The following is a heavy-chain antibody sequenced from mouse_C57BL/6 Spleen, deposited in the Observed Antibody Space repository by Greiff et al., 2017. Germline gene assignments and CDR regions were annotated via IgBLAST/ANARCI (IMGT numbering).Heavy chain of an antibody. Sequence: EVMLVESGGGLVKPGGSLKLSCAASGFTFSSYAMSWVRQTPEKRLEWVATISDGGSYTYYPDNVKGRFTISRDNAKNNLYLQMSHLKSEDTAMYYCARDRRAGSILYWYFDVWGTWTTVTVSS. D-gene: IGHD1-1*01. CDR3: ARDRRAGSILYWYFDV. V-gene: IGHV5-4*01. J-gene: IGHJ1*03. CDR2: ISDGGSYT. CDR1: GFTFSSYA.